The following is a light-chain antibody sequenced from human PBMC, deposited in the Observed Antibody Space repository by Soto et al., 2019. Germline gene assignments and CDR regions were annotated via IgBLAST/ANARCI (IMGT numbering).Light chain of an antibody. CDR1: QGISNY. Sequence: DIQMTQYPSSLSASVGVRVTITSRARQGISNYLAWYQQKPGKVPKLLIYAASTLQSGVPSRFSGSGSGTDFTLTISSLQPEDVATYYCQKYNSAPLTFGGGTKVDIK. CDR3: QKYNSAPLT. J-gene: IGKJ4*01. CDR2: AAS. V-gene: IGKV1-27*01.